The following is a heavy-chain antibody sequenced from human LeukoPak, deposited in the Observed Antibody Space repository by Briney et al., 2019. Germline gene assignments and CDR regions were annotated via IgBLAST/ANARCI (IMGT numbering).Heavy chain of an antibody. D-gene: IGHD3-10*01. CDR2: ISYDGSNK. CDR1: GFTFSSYA. CDR3: AGDRGSGSVWVGRFDY. V-gene: IGHV3-30-3*01. J-gene: IGHJ4*02. Sequence: GGSLRLSCAASGFTFSSYAMHWVRQAPGKGLEWVAVISYDGSNKYYADSVKGRFTISRDNSKNTLYLQMNSLRAEDTAVYYCAGDRGSGSVWVGRFDYWGQGTLVTVSS.